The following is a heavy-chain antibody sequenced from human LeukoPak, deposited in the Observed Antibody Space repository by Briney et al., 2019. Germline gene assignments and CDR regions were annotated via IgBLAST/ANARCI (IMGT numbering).Heavy chain of an antibody. Sequence: GGSLRLSCAASGFTFSSYGMHWVRQAPGKGLEWVAVISYDGSNKYYADSVKGRFTISRDNSKNTLYLQMNSLRAEDTAVYYRANSIAAAGTNYWGQGTLVTVSS. J-gene: IGHJ4*02. D-gene: IGHD6-13*01. CDR3: ANSIAAAGTNY. V-gene: IGHV3-30*18. CDR1: GFTFSSYG. CDR2: ISYDGSNK.